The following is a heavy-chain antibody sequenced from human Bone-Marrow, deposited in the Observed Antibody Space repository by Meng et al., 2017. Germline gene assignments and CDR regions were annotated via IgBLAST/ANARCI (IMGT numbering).Heavy chain of an antibody. CDR2: ISYDGSNK. CDR1: GFTFSSYA. V-gene: IGHV3-30*01. D-gene: IGHD3-3*01. Sequence: GESLKISCAASGFTFSSYAMHWVRQAPGKGLEWVAVISYDGSNKYYADSVKGRFTISRDNSKNTLYLQMNSLRAEDAAVYYCARGFLGWLLHSPIDYWGRGTLVTVSS. CDR3: ARGFLGWLLHSPIDY. J-gene: IGHJ4*02.